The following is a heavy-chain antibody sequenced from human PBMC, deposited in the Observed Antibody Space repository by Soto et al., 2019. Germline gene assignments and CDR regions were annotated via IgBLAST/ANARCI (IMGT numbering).Heavy chain of an antibody. J-gene: IGHJ6*02. CDR2: IKSKTDGGTT. CDR1: GFTFSNAW. V-gene: IGHV3-15*01. CDR3: TTEGDIVVVPAATLYYYYGMDV. Sequence: XGSLRLSCAASGFTFSNAWMSWVRQAPGKGLDWVGRIKSKTDGGTTDYAAPVKGRFTISRDDSKNTLYLQMNSLKTEDTAVYYCTTEGDIVVVPAATLYYYYGMDVWGQGTTVTVSS. D-gene: IGHD2-2*01.